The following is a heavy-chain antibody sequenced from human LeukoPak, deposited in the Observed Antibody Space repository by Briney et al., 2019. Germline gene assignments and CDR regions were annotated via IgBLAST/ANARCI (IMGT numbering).Heavy chain of an antibody. CDR3: ARGVSSGWYSMGVFDY. Sequence: GASVKVSCKASGYTFTSYDINWVRQATGQGLEWMGWMNPNSGNTGYAQKFQGRVTITRNTSISTAYMELSSLRSEDTAVYYCARGVSSGWYSMGVFDYWGQGTLVTVS. V-gene: IGHV1-8*03. CDR2: MNPNSGNT. CDR1: GYTFTSYD. D-gene: IGHD6-19*01. J-gene: IGHJ4*02.